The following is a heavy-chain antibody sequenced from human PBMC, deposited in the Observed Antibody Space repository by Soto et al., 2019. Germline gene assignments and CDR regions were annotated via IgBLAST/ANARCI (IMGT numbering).Heavy chain of an antibody. J-gene: IGHJ4*02. Sequence: GGSLRLSCAASGFTFSSYDMHWVRQATGKGLEWVSAIGTAGDTYYPGSVKGRFTISRENAKNSLYLQMNSLRAGDTAVYYCARASYYNFWSGYDYWGQGTLVTVSS. V-gene: IGHV3-13*01. CDR2: IGTAGDT. D-gene: IGHD3-3*01. CDR3: ARASYYNFWSGYDY. CDR1: GFTFSSYD.